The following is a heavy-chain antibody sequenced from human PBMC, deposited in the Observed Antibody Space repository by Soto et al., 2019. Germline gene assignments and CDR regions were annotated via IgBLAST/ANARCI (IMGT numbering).Heavy chain of an antibody. CDR3: VREGRGSFDF. V-gene: IGHV3-23*01. Sequence: PGGSLRLSCAASGFIFTNYAMNWVRQAPGKGLEWVSVIGARGNSAYYADSVQGRFTISRDNSKNTLSLQMNSLTAEDTAIYYCVREGRGSFDFWGRGTMVSVSS. D-gene: IGHD5-12*01. J-gene: IGHJ3*01. CDR2: IGARGNSA. CDR1: GFIFTNYA.